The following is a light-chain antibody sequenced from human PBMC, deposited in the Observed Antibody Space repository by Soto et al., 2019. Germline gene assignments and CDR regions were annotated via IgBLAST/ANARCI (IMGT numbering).Light chain of an antibody. J-gene: IGKJ4*01. CDR2: DAF. CDR1: QSVGSY. Sequence: EIVLTQSPATLSLSPGERATLSCRASQSVGSYFAWYQQKPGQAPRLLIYDAFSRATGIPARFSGSWSGTDFTLTISSLEPEDVAVYFCQQRSSWPLTFGGGPMVEIK. V-gene: IGKV3-11*01. CDR3: QQRSSWPLT.